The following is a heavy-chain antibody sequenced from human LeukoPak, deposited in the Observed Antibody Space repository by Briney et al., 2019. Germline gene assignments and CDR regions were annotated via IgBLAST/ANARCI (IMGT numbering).Heavy chain of an antibody. Sequence: GESLKISCKGSGYNFDRHYIAWVRQMPGKGLEWMGVIYPGDSDVKYSPSFEGQVTISVDKSLSTTYLHWNSLQASDTAMYYCARHGRLNGRYSITEAGPETDWGQGTLVTVSA. V-gene: IGHV5-51*01. J-gene: IGHJ4*02. CDR1: GYNFDRHY. CDR3: ARHGRLNGRYSITEAGPETD. D-gene: IGHD1-26*01. CDR2: IYPGDSDV.